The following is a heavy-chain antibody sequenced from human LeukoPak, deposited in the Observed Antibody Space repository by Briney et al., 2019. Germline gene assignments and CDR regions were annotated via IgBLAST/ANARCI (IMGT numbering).Heavy chain of an antibody. D-gene: IGHD6-13*01. J-gene: IGHJ4*02. CDR1: GGSISSSSYY. CDR3: ASTSTWYGSGIDN. Sequence: SETLSLTCTVSGGSISSSSYYWGWLRQPAGQGLEWIGSVSYSGSTYYNPSLKSRVTISVDTSKNQFSLKLSSVTAADTAVYYCASTSTWYGSGIDNWGQGTLVTVSS. V-gene: IGHV4-39*01. CDR2: VSYSGST.